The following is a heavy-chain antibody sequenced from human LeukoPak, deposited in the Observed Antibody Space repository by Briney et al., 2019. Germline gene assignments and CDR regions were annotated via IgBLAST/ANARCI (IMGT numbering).Heavy chain of an antibody. CDR2: IYYSGST. CDR1: GGSISSYY. J-gene: IGHJ4*02. CDR3: ARDGGEGGATFDY. Sequence: PSETLSLTCTVSGGSISSYYWSWIRQPPGKGLEWIGYIYYSGSTNYNPSLKSRVTISVDTSKNQFSLKLSSATAADTAVYYCARDGGEGGATFDYWGQGTLVTVSS. V-gene: IGHV4-59*01. D-gene: IGHD1-26*01.